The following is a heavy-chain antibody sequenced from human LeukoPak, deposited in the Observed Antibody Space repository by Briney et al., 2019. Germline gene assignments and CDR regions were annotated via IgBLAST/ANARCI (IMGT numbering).Heavy chain of an antibody. CDR2: MNPNSGNT. J-gene: IGHJ4*02. V-gene: IGHV1-8*02. D-gene: IGHD6-13*01. Sequence: ASVKVSCKASGYTFTDYYMHWVRQAPGQGLEWMGWMNPNSGNTGYAQKFQGRVTMTRNTSISTAYMELSSLRSEDTAVYYCARVLPGAAAGTDYWGQGTLVTVSS. CDR1: GYTFTDYY. CDR3: ARVLPGAAAGTDY.